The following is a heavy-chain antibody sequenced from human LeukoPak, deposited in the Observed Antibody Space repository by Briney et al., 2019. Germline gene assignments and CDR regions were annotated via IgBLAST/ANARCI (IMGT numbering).Heavy chain of an antibody. J-gene: IGHJ4*02. CDR3: AKSGYNRFDY. V-gene: IGHV3-30*02. Sequence: GGSLRLSCAASGFTFSSYGMHWVRQAPGKGLEWVAFIRYDGSNKYFADSVKGRFTISRDNSKNTLYLQMDSLIAEDTAVYYCAKSGYNRFDYWGQGTRVTVSS. CDR1: GFTFSSYG. D-gene: IGHD5-24*01. CDR2: IRYDGSNK.